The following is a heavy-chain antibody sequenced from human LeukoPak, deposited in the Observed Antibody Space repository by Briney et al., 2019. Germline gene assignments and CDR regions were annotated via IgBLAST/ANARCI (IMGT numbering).Heavy chain of an antibody. Sequence: SVKVSCKASGGTFSSYNISWVRQAPGQGLEWMGRIIPILGIANYAQKFQGRVTITADKSTSTAYMELSSLRSEDTAVYYCARDGGASGYSYGYTPLDYWGQGTLVTVSS. J-gene: IGHJ4*02. V-gene: IGHV1-69*04. CDR3: ARDGGASGYSYGYTPLDY. D-gene: IGHD5-18*01. CDR1: GGTFSSYN. CDR2: IIPILGIA.